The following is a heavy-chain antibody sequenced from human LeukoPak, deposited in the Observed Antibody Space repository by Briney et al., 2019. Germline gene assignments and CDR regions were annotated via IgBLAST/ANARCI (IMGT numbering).Heavy chain of an antibody. D-gene: IGHD2-15*01. CDR1: GFTFSSYT. J-gene: IGHJ6*02. CDR3: ARDPTPRYCSGGSCYTHYGMDV. V-gene: IGHV3-21*01. CDR2: ISSSSSYI. Sequence: PGGSLRLSCAASGFTFSSYTMNWVRQAPGKGLEWVSSISSSSSYIYYADSVKGRLTISRDNVENSLYLQMNSLRAEDTAVYYCARDPTPRYCSGGSCYTHYGMDVWGQGTTVTVSS.